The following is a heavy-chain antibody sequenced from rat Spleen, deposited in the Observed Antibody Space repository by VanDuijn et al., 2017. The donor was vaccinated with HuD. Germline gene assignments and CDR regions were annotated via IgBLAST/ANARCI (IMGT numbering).Heavy chain of an antibody. CDR2: ISPSGGNT. J-gene: IGHJ2*01. D-gene: IGHD1-11*01. V-gene: IGHV5-19*01. CDR1: GFTFSNYG. CDR3: TTANNGGFSELYYFDY. Sequence: EVQLVESGGGLVQPGRSLKLSCAASGFTFSNYGMHWIRQAPTKGLEWVASISPSGGNTYYRDSVRGRFTISRNNAKSTLYLQMDSLRSEDTATYYCTTANNGGFSELYYFDYWGQGVMVTVSS.